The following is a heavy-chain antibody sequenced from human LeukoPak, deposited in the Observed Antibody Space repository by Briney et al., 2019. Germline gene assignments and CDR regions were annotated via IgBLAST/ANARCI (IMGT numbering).Heavy chain of an antibody. V-gene: IGHV3-48*01. CDR1: GFTFSSYN. CDR3: ARYRFVVGATDSFDI. CDR2: ISSSSSVI. Sequence: GGSLRLSCAASGFTFSSYNMNWVRQAPGKGLEWVSYISSSSSVIYYADSVKGRFTISRDNAKNSLYLQMNSLRAEDTAVYYCARYRFVVGATDSFDIWGQGTMVTVSS. D-gene: IGHD1-26*01. J-gene: IGHJ3*02.